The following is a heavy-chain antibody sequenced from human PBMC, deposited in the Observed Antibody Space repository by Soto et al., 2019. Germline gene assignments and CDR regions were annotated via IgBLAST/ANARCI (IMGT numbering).Heavy chain of an antibody. CDR1: GGSFGGYY. Sequence: SETLSLTCAVYGGSFGGYYWSWVRQRPGKGLEWIGEINHSGSTNYNPSLKSRVTISVDSSKNQFSLKLSSVTAADTAVYYCARDRGGITVSSKPLGEWFDPWGRGTLVTVSS. CDR2: INHSGST. J-gene: IGHJ5*02. D-gene: IGHD6-19*01. CDR3: ARDRGGITVSSKPLGEWFDP. V-gene: IGHV4-34*01.